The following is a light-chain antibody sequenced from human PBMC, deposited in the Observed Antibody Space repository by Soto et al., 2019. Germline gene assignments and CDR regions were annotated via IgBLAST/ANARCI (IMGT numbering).Light chain of an antibody. J-gene: IGKJ5*01. CDR2: DAS. CDR1: QSVANY. Sequence: EIVMTQSPATLSVSPGERATLSCRASQSVANYLAWYQQKPGQAPRLLIYDASNRATGIPARFSGSASGTDFTLTISSLEPEDFAVYYCQQRSNWPPITFGQGTRLAIK. CDR3: QQRSNWPPIT. V-gene: IGKV3-11*01.